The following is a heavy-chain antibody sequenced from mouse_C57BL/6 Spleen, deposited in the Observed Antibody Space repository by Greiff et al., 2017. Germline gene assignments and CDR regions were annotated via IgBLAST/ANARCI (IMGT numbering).Heavy chain of an antibody. J-gene: IGHJ1*03. CDR2: IYPGSGST. Sequence: QVHVKQPGAELVKPGASVKMSCKASGYTFTSYWITWVKQRPGQGLEWIGDIYPGSGSTNYNEKFKSKATLTVDTSSSTAYMQLSSLTSEDSAVYYCARSEGLLTTVDWYFDVWGTGTTVTVSS. CDR1: GYTFTSYW. D-gene: IGHD1-1*01. CDR3: ARSEGLLTTVDWYFDV. V-gene: IGHV1-55*01.